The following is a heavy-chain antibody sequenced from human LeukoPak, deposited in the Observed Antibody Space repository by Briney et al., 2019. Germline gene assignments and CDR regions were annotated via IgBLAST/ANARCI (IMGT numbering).Heavy chain of an antibody. D-gene: IGHD5-24*01. J-gene: IGHJ3*02. Sequence: SGTLSLTCAVSGGSISSGNWWSWVRQPPGKGLEWIGEVHHSGTTTYNPSLKSRLSISVDKSKNQFSLTLKSVTAADTAVYFCTREGLNDYNTDAFDIWGQGTMVTVSS. CDR3: TREGLNDYNTDAFDI. CDR2: VHHSGTT. CDR1: GGSISSGNW. V-gene: IGHV4-4*02.